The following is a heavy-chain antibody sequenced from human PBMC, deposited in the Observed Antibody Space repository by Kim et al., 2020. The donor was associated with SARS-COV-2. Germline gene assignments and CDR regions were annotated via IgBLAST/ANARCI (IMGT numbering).Heavy chain of an antibody. J-gene: IGHJ6*02. Sequence: SETLSLTCTVSGGSVSSGSYYWSWIRQPPGKGLEWIGYIYYSGSTNYNPSLKSRVTISVDTSKNQFSLKLSSVTAADTAVYYCARGGDRLDVWGQGTTVTVSS. D-gene: IGHD3-16*01. CDR3: ARGGDRLDV. CDR1: GGSVSSGSYY. CDR2: IYYSGST. V-gene: IGHV4-61*01.